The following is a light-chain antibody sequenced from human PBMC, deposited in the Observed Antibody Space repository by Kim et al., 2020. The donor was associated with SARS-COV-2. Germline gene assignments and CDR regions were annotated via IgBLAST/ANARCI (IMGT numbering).Light chain of an antibody. Sequence: GQMVTIACSGRVSNIGSNNLNWYQQLSGTAPKLLIYSVNQRPSGVPARFSGSKSGTSASLAISGLQSEDEADYYCVAWDARLNGPVFGGGTQLTVL. J-gene: IGLJ3*02. CDR2: SVN. CDR1: VSNIGSNN. V-gene: IGLV1-44*01. CDR3: VAWDARLNGPV.